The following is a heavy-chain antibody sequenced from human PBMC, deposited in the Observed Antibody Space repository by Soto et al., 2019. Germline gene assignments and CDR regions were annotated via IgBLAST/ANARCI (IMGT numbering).Heavy chain of an antibody. CDR2: IYYSGST. CDR1: CGSIISGDYY. D-gene: IGHD6-13*01. V-gene: IGHV4-30-4*01. Sequence: SETLSLTCTVSCGSIISGDYYWSWIRQPPGKGLEWIGYIYYSGSTYYNPSLKSRVTISVDTSKNQFSLKLSSVTAADTAVYYCARQEGIAAAGTLDYWGQGTLVTVSS. CDR3: ARQEGIAAAGTLDY. J-gene: IGHJ4*02.